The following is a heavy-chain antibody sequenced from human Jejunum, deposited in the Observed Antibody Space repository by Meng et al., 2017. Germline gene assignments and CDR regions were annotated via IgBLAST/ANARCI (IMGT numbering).Heavy chain of an antibody. Sequence: GESLKISCAASGFSFSDYYMAWIRQAPGKRLEWLSYISSSGTSKYYAASVKGRFTISRDNANNSLSLQMNNLRAEDTAVYYCTRDRVGADYFDYWGQGTLVTVSS. CDR3: TRDRVGADYFDY. V-gene: IGHV3-11*04. D-gene: IGHD1-26*01. CDR2: ISSSGTSK. J-gene: IGHJ4*02. CDR1: GFSFSDYY.